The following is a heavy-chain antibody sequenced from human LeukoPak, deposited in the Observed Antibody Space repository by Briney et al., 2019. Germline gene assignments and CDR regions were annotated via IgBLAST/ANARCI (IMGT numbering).Heavy chain of an antibody. J-gene: IGHJ6*03. CDR3: AKDGVLHLYYYYSYMDI. CDR2: IRSDGRYK. D-gene: IGHD4/OR15-4a*01. Sequence: GGSLRLSCAASGFTFNNYDMHWVRQAPGKGLEWVSFIRSDGRYKYYAASAKSLFSISRDNSKTTLIVQMNSLRSEDTAVYYCAKDGVLHLYYYYSYMDIWGKGTTVTV. CDR1: GFTFNNYD. V-gene: IGHV3-30*02.